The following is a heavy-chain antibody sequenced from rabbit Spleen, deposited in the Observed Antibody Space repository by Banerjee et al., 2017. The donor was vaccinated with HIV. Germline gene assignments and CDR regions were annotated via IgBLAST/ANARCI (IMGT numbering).Heavy chain of an antibody. D-gene: IGHD6-1*01. CDR3: AREKSGIVGYDL. J-gene: IGHJ4*01. CDR2: IDPVFGST. CDR1: GFSFSSSDW. Sequence: QSLEESGGDLVKPGASLTLTCTASGFSFSSSDWIYWVRQAPGKGLEWIGYIDPVFGSTYYASWAKGRFTISKTSSTTVTLQMTSLTGADTATYFCAREKSGIVGYDLWGPGTLVTVS. V-gene: IGHV1S40*01.